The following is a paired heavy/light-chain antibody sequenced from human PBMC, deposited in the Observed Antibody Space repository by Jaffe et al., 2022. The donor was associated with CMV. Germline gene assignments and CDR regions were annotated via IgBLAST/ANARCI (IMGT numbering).Light chain of an antibody. CDR3: QQYSSSSWT. Sequence: EIVLTQSPGTLSLSPGERATLSCRASQSITSSDLAWYQQKPGQAPRLLMYGASSRATGIPDRFSGSGSGTDFTLTISRLEPEDFAMYYCQQYSSSSWTFGQGTKVEIK. CDR1: QSITSSD. CDR2: GAS. V-gene: IGKV3-20*01. J-gene: IGKJ1*01.
Heavy chain of an antibody. J-gene: IGHJ4*02. CDR2: INPSGGGT. CDR3: ARDVTTVTTAGGY. V-gene: IGHV1-46*01. Sequence: QVQLVQSGAEVKKPGASVTVSCKTSGYTFTHYFIHWVRQAPGQGLEWMGIINPSGGGTSYAQKFQGRVTMTRDMSTRTVYMELSSLRSEDTAIFYCARDVTTVTTAGGYWGQGTLVTVSS. D-gene: IGHD4-17*01. CDR1: GYTFTHYF.